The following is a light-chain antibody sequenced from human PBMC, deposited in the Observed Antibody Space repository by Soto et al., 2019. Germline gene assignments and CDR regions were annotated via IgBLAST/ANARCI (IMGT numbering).Light chain of an antibody. CDR2: GNS. V-gene: IGLV1-40*01. CDR3: QSYDSSLSGYVV. J-gene: IGLJ2*01. Sequence: QSVLTQPPSVCGAPEQRVTISCSGSSSNIGAGYDVHWYQQLPGTAPKLLIYGNSNRPSGVPDRFSGSKSGTSASLAITGLQAEDEADYYWQSYDSSLSGYVVFGGGTQLTVL. CDR1: SSNIGAGYD.